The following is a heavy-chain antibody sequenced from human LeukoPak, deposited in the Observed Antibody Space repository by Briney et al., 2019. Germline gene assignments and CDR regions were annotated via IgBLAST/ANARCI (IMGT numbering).Heavy chain of an antibody. J-gene: IGHJ5*02. V-gene: IGHV3-74*01. Sequence: LGGCLMLCCAASGFTFSSYWMHWVRHAPGKGLVWVSRINSDRSSTTYADSEKERFTISRDNAKDTLYLQMNSLRAEDTAVYYCAREGSSWDRWFDPW. CDR1: GFTFSSYW. CDR3: AREGSSWDRWFDP. CDR2: INSDRSST. D-gene: IGHD6-13*01.